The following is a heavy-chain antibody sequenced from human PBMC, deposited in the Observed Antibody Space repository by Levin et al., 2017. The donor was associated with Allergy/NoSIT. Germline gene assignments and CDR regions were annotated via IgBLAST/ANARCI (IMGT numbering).Heavy chain of an antibody. CDR1: GGSFSGYY. CDR3: ARGVPAAMSLVHYYYGMDV. J-gene: IGHJ6*02. Sequence: SQTLSLTCAVYGGSFSGYYWSWIRQPPGKGLEWIGEINHSGSTNYNPSLKSRVTISVDTSKNQFSLKLSSVTAADTAVYYCARGVPAAMSLVHYYYGMDVWGQGTTVTVSS. D-gene: IGHD2-2*01. V-gene: IGHV4-34*01. CDR2: INHSGST.